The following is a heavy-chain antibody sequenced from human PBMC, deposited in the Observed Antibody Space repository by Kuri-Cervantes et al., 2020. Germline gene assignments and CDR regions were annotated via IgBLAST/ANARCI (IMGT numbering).Heavy chain of an antibody. CDR3: SRDPGGDFYGSGSYYSLPYGMDV. J-gene: IGHJ6*02. CDR2: INPSGST. Sequence: SETLSLTCAAYGGSFSGYYWGWVRQPPGKGLEWIGEINPSGSTNYNPSSKSRATISVDTSKNQFSLKLSSVTAADTAVYYCSRDPGGDFYGSGSYYSLPYGMDVWGQGTTVTVSS. V-gene: IGHV4-34*01. D-gene: IGHD3-10*01. CDR1: GGSFSGYY.